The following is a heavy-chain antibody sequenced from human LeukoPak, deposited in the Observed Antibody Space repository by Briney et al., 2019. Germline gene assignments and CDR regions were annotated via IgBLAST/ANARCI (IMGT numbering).Heavy chain of an antibody. J-gene: IGHJ4*02. CDR2: MSPNSGNT. D-gene: IGHD7-27*01. V-gene: IGHV1-8*01. CDR1: GYTFTSYD. CDR3: VRTPPNWGADY. Sequence: ASVTVSCTASGYTFTSYDINWVRQATGQGLEWMGWMSPNSGNTGYAQKFQGRVTVTRNTAISTAYMELSSLRSEDTAVYFCVRTPPNWGADYWGQGTLVAVSS.